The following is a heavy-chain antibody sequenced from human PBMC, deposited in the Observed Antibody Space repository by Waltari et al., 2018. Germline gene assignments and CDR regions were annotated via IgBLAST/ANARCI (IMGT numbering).Heavy chain of an antibody. CDR1: GGSISSSSYY. CDR3: ARMVRGYCSSTSCHTDH. J-gene: IGHJ4*02. CDR2: IYYSGNT. D-gene: IGHD2-2*01. Sequence: QLQLQESGPGLVKPSETLSLTCTVSGGSISSSSYYWGWVRQPPGKGLEWIGSIYYSGNTYYNPSLKGRVTISVDTSKNQFSLRVSSVTAADTAVFYCARMVRGYCSSTSCHTDHWGQGTLVTVSS. V-gene: IGHV4-39*07.